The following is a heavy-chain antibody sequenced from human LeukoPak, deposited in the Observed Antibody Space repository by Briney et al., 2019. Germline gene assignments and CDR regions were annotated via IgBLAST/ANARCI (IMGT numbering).Heavy chain of an antibody. D-gene: IGHD1-1*01. J-gene: IGHJ4*02. V-gene: IGHV1-2*06. Sequence: ASVKVSCKASGYTFTGYYMHWVRQAPGQGLEWMGRINPNSGGTNYAQKFQGRVTMTRDTSISTAYMELSRLRSDDTAVYYCARAVWRNCNDLDYWGQGTLVTVSS. CDR2: INPNSGGT. CDR3: ARAVWRNCNDLDY. CDR1: GYTFTGYY.